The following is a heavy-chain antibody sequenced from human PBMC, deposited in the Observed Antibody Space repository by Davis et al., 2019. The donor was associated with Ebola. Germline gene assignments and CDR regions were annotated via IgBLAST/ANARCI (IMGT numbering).Heavy chain of an antibody. CDR1: GGTFSNYA. CDR2: IIPILGTT. Sequence: SVQVSCKASGGTFSNYATSWVRQAPGRGLEWMGGIIPILGTTNYAQKFQGRVTITADGSTSTVYMQLDSLKSDDTAIYYCAREGFGEYSAFDIWGQGTRVTVSP. V-gene: IGHV1-69*13. CDR3: AREGFGEYSAFDI. J-gene: IGHJ3*02. D-gene: IGHD3-10*01.